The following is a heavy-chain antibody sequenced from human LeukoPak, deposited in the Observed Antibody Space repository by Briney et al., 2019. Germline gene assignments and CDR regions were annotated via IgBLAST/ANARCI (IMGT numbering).Heavy chain of an antibody. CDR3: AKDFIAMSDWEPLGY. Sequence: PGGSLRLSCAASGFTFSSYAMHWVRQAPGKGLEWVAVISYDGSNKYYADSVKGRFTISRDNSKNTLYLQMNSLRDEDTAVYYCAKDFIAMSDWEPLGYWGQGILVTVSS. D-gene: IGHD1-26*01. J-gene: IGHJ4*02. CDR1: GFTFSSYA. CDR2: ISYDGSNK. V-gene: IGHV3-30-3*01.